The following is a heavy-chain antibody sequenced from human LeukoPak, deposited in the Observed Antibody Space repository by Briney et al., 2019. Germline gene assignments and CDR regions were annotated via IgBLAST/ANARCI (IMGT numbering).Heavy chain of an antibody. Sequence: GGSLRLSCAASGFTFSSYAIHWVRQAPGKGLEWVAVISFDGTHDFYADSVKGRFTISRDNSKNTLYLQMNSLRADDTAVYYCARGIVGAHIDYWGQGTLVTVSS. V-gene: IGHV3-30*04. CDR3: ARGIVGAHIDY. D-gene: IGHD1-26*01. CDR2: ISFDGTHD. CDR1: GFTFSSYA. J-gene: IGHJ4*02.